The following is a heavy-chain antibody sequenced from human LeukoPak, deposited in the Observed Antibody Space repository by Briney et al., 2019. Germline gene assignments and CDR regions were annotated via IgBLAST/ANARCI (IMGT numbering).Heavy chain of an antibody. D-gene: IGHD3-10*01. CDR3: ARLGESLSASNFYYYYLDV. J-gene: IGHJ6*03. V-gene: IGHV1-8*03. CDR1: GYSFTSHD. CDR2: MYPNSGNT. Sequence: ASVKVSCKASGYSFTSHDINWVRQATGQGLGWMGWMYPNSGNTGYAQKFQGRVTFSRDTSTSTGYMEVSSLRSDDTAVYYCARLGESLSASNFYYYYLDVWGKGTTVIVSS.